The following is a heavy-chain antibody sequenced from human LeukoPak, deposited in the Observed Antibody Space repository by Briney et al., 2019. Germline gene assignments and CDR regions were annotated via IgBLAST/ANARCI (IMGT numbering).Heavy chain of an antibody. CDR1: GFTFSSYA. CDR2: ISGSGGST. V-gene: IGHV3-23*01. CDR3: AKDVPGIAAAGTLACY. Sequence: GGSLRLSCAASGFTFSSYAMSWVRQAPGKGLEWVSAISGSGGSTYYADSVKGRFTISRDNSKNTLYLQMNSLSAEDTAVYYCAKDVPGIAAAGTLACYWGQGTLVTVSS. J-gene: IGHJ4*02. D-gene: IGHD6-13*01.